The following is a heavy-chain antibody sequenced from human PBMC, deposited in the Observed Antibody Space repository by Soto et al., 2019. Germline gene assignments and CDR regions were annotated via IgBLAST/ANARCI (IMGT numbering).Heavy chain of an antibody. CDR3: ANVLIFGQGFDP. Sequence: GASVKVSCKASGGTFSSYAISWVRQAPGQGLEWMGWISAYNGNTNYAQKLQGRVTMTTDTSTSTAYMELRSLRSDDTAVYYCANVLIFGQGFDPWGQGTLVTVSS. CDR1: GGTFSSYA. CDR2: ISAYNGNT. V-gene: IGHV1-18*01. D-gene: IGHD3-10*01. J-gene: IGHJ5*02.